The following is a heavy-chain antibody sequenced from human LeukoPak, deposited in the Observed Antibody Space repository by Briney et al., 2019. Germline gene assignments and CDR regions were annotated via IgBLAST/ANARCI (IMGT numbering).Heavy chain of an antibody. V-gene: IGHV1-18*01. CDR3: ARGASYVILTGYSYFDY. CDR2: ISTPNGNT. Sequence: ASVEVSCKASGYTFTSYGISWVRQAPGQGLEWMGWISTPNGNTNYAQKFQGRVTMTTDTSTSTAYMELRSLRSDDTAVYYCARGASYVILTGYSYFDYWGQGTLVTVSS. CDR1: GYTFTSYG. D-gene: IGHD3-9*01. J-gene: IGHJ4*02.